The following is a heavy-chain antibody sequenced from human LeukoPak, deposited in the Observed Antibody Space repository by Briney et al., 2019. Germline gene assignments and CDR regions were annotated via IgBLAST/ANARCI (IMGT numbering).Heavy chain of an antibody. D-gene: IGHD3-9*01. Sequence: GASVKVSCKASGYTFTSYYMHWVRQAPGQGLEWMGRINPKSGDTNCAQKFQGRVTMTWDTSISTAYMELSRLSSDDTAVYYCTREYILTGYYGDYWGQGTLVTVSS. CDR2: INPKSGDT. CDR3: TREYILTGYYGDY. V-gene: IGHV1-2*02. CDR1: GYTFTSYY. J-gene: IGHJ4*02.